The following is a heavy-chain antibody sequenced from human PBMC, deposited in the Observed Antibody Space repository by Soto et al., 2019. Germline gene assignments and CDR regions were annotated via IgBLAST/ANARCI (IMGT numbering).Heavy chain of an antibody. Sequence: SETLSLTCAVSGGSISSGGYSWSWIRQPPGKGLEWIGYIYHSGSTYYNPSLKSRVTISVDRSKNQFSLKLSSVTAADTAVYYCARDPMYSGGWLGYYYGMDVWGQGTTVTVSS. V-gene: IGHV4-30-2*01. D-gene: IGHD1-26*01. CDR2: IYHSGST. J-gene: IGHJ6*02. CDR3: ARDPMYSGGWLGYYYGMDV. CDR1: GGSISSGGYS.